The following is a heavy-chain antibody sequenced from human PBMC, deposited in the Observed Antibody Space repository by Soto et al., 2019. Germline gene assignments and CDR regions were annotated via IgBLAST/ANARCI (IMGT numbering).Heavy chain of an antibody. Sequence: QVQLVESGGGVVQPGRSLRLSCAASGFTFSSYAMHWVRQAPGKGLEWVAVISYDGSNKYYADSVKGRFTISRDNSKNTLYLQMNSLRAEDTAVYYCARVGGIAARPGYYYYYGMDVW. V-gene: IGHV3-30-3*01. D-gene: IGHD6-6*01. CDR2: ISYDGSNK. CDR1: GFTFSSYA. CDR3: ARVGGIAARPGYYYYYGMDV. J-gene: IGHJ6*01.